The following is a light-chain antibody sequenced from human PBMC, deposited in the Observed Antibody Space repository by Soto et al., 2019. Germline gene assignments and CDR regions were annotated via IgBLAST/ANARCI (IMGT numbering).Light chain of an antibody. CDR2: SAS. Sequence: DSHLNKSASALSASVGDRVTIPCRASQGISNYLSWYQQKPGKAPNLLIYSASALHRGVPSSFSGSGSGTEFTLTISSLQPDDFATYYCQQYNSYSVAFGQGTKVDNK. CDR3: QQYNSYSVA. V-gene: IGKV1-16*01. J-gene: IGKJ1*01. CDR1: QGISNY.